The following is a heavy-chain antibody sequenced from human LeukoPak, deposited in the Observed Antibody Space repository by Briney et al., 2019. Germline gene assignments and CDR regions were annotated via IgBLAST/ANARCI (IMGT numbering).Heavy chain of an antibody. CDR1: GFTFSSYW. V-gene: IGHV3-23*01. CDR3: AKDATVSSYWYFDL. J-gene: IGHJ2*01. D-gene: IGHD4-17*01. Sequence: GGSLRLSCAASGFTFSSYWMHWVRQAPGKGLEWVSAISGSGSSTYYADSVKGRFTISRDNSKNTLYLQMNSLRAEDTALYYCAKDATVSSYWYFDLWGRGTLVTVSS. CDR2: ISGSGSST.